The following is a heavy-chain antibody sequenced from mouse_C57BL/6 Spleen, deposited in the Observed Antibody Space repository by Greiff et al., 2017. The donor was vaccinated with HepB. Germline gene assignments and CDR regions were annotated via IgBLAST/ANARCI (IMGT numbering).Heavy chain of an antibody. D-gene: IGHD3-1*01. CDR2: INPNYGTT. J-gene: IGHJ2*01. CDR1: GYSFTDYY. CDR3: ASSGETHFDY. Sequence: VQLQQSGPELVKPGASVKISCKASGYSFTDYYMNWVKQSNGKGLEWIGEINPNYGTTSYNQKFKGKATLTVDQSSSTAYMQLNSLTSEDSAVYYCASSGETHFDYWGLGTTLTVSS. V-gene: IGHV1-39*01.